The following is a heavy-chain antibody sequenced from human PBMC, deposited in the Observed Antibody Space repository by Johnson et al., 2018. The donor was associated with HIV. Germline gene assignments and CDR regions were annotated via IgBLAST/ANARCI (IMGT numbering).Heavy chain of an antibody. V-gene: IGHV3-15*01. Sequence: EVHLVESGGGLVKPGGSLRLSCAASGFTFSDAWMNWVRQAPGKGLEWVGRVKSKTDGGTTDYAAPVKGRFTISRDASKNTLYLQMNSLKTEDTAVYYCTTGLYWNDAFDIWGQGTMVTVSS. CDR3: TTGLYWNDAFDI. D-gene: IGHD1-1*01. CDR2: VKSKTDGGTT. J-gene: IGHJ3*02. CDR1: GFTFSDAW.